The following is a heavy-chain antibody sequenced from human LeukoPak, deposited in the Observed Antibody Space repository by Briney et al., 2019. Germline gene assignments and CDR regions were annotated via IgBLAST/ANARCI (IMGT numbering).Heavy chain of an antibody. Sequence: SETLSLTCTVSGGSISSYYWSWIRQPAGKGLEWIGRIYTSGSTNYNPSLKSRVTMSVDTSKNQFSLKLSSVTAADTAVYYCARFTVTSTHYYMDVWGKGTTVTVSS. J-gene: IGHJ6*03. D-gene: IGHD4-17*01. CDR3: ARFTVTSTHYYMDV. CDR2: IYTSGST. CDR1: GGSISSYY. V-gene: IGHV4-4*07.